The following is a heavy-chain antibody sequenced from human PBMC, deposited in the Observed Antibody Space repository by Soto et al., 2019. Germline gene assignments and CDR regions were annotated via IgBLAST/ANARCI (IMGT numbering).Heavy chain of an antibody. CDR1: GFTFSSYA. V-gene: IGHV3-23*01. D-gene: IGHD2-15*01. CDR2: ISGSGGST. CDR3: AKDIVVVVARNYFDY. J-gene: IGHJ4*02. Sequence: GGSLRLSCAASGFTFSSYAMSWVRQAPGKGLEWVSAISGSGGSTYYADSVKGRFTISRDNSKNTPYLQMNSLRAEDTAVYYCAKDIVVVVARNYFDYWGQGTLVTVSS.